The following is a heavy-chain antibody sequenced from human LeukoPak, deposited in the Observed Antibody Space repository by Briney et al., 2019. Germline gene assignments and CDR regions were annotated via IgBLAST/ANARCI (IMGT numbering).Heavy chain of an antibody. CDR3: ARDLGSLDIVVVPAHYYYTDV. CDR2: ISSSGSTI. J-gene: IGHJ6*03. V-gene: IGHV3-11*01. Sequence: GGSLRLSCAASGFTFSDYYMSWIRQAPGKGLEWVSYISSSGSTIYYADSVKGRFTISRDNAKNSLYLQMNSLRAEDTAVYYCARDLGSLDIVVVPAHYYYTDVWGKGTTVTVSS. D-gene: IGHD2-2*01. CDR1: GFTFSDYY.